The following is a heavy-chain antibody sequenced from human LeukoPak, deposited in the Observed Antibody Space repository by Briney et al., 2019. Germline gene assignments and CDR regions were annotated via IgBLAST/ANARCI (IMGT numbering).Heavy chain of an antibody. J-gene: IGHJ3*02. V-gene: IGHV3-23*01. CDR1: GFPFNNYA. D-gene: IGHD2-21*02. Sequence: GGSLRLSCAVSGFPFNNYAMSWVRQAPGEGLEWVSGISASGGSTYYADSVKGRFTISRDNSKNTLYLQMNSLRPEDTAVYYCAKEGGYLTAPIGDAFDIWGQGTTVTVSS. CDR3: AKEGGYLTAPIGDAFDI. CDR2: ISASGGST.